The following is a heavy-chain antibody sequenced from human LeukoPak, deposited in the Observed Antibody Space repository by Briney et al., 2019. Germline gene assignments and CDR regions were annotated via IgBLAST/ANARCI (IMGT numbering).Heavy chain of an antibody. CDR2: ASDSGTT. J-gene: IGHJ6*03. CDR3: ARGLDRGNYYYMDV. D-gene: IGHD3/OR15-3a*01. V-gene: IGHV4-59*01. CDR1: GVSLTTYS. Sequence: SETLSLTCTVSGVSLTTYSWTWMRQPPGKGLEWIGYASDSGTTNHNPSLKSRITISVDTSKSQFSLRLSSVSAADTAVYYCARGLDRGNYYYMDVWGKGTTVIVSS.